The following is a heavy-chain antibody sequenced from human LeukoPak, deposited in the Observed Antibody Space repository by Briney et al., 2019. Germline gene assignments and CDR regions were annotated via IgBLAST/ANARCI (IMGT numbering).Heavy chain of an antibody. CDR1: GFSLSTYGVG. V-gene: IGHV2-5*02. Sequence: SGPTLVNPTQTLTLTRTFSGFSLSTYGVGVGWIRQPPGKALEWLALIYWDDEKRYSPSLKSRLTITKDTSKIQVVLTMTNMDPVDTATYFCARMNSSGPIDYWGQGTLVTVSS. CDR2: IYWDDEK. J-gene: IGHJ4*02. D-gene: IGHD3-22*01. CDR3: ARMNSSGPIDY.